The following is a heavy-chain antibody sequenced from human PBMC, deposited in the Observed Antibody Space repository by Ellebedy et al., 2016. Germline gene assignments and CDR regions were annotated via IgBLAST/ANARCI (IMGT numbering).Heavy chain of an antibody. CDR3: ARLGNSFDI. J-gene: IGHJ3*02. V-gene: IGHV5-51*01. D-gene: IGHD4-23*01. CDR1: GYSFTNYW. Sequence: KVSCKGSGYSFTNYWIGWVRQVPGKGLESMGIIYPPDSDTRYSPSFQGRVTLSADKSISTAYLQWSSLKASDTAMYYCARLGNSFDIWGQGTMVTVSS. CDR2: IYPPDSDT.